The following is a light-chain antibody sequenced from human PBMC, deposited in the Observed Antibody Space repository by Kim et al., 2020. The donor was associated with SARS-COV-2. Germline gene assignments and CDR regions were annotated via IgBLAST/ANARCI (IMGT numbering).Light chain of an antibody. J-gene: IGLJ2*01. V-gene: IGLV3-1*01. Sequence: VSPGQTASNTCTGVKMGDKYACWYQQKQGQSPVLVIYQDSKRPSGIPERFSGSNSGNTATLTISGTQAMDEADYYCQAWDSSTVVFGGGTQLTVL. CDR3: QAWDSSTVV. CDR1: KMGDKY. CDR2: QDS.